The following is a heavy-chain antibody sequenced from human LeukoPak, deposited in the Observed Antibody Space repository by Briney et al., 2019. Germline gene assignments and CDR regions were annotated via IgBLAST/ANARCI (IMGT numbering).Heavy chain of an antibody. V-gene: IGHV4-30-2*01. CDR3: ARRSCSGGSCHLDY. D-gene: IGHD2-15*01. CDR2: IYHSGST. CDR1: GGSVSSGGYS. Sequence: SETLSLTCAVSGGSVSSGGYSWSWIRQPPGKGLEWIGYIYHSGSTYYNPSLKSRVTISVDRSKNQFSLKLSSVTAADTAVYYCARRSCSGGSCHLDYWGQGTLVTVSS. J-gene: IGHJ4*02.